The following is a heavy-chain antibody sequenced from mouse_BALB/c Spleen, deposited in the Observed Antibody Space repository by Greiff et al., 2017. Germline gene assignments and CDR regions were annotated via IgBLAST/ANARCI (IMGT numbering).Heavy chain of an antibody. Sequence: EVMLVESGGGLVQPGGSRKLSCAASGFTFSSFGMHWVRQAPEKGLEWVAYISSGSSTIYYADTVKGRFTISRDNPKNTLLLQMTSLRSEDTAMYYCATNWDGGAWFAYWGQGTLVTVSA. V-gene: IGHV5-17*02. CDR3: ATNWDGGAWFAY. CDR1: GFTFSSFG. J-gene: IGHJ3*01. D-gene: IGHD4-1*02. CDR2: ISSGSSTI.